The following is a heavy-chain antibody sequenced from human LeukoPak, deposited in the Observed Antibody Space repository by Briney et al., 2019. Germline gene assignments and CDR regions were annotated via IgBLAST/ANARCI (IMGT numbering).Heavy chain of an antibody. CDR1: GFSFSDYS. V-gene: IGHV3-21*01. D-gene: IGHD6-19*01. Sequence: GGSLRLSCAASGFSFSDYSMTWVRRAPGKGLEWVSSISSSSTYIHYADSVKGRFTISRDNGKNSLYLQMSSLRAEDTAVYYCARNLNSPIAVAGSDYWGQGTLVTVSS. J-gene: IGHJ4*02. CDR2: ISSSSTYI. CDR3: ARNLNSPIAVAGSDY.